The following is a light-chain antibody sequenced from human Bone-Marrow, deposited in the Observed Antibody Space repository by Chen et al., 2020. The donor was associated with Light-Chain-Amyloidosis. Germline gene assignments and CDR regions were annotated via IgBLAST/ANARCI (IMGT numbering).Light chain of an antibody. CDR3: QSADSSGTYEVI. J-gene: IGLJ2*01. Sequence: SYELTRPPSVSVSPGQTARLTCSGDDLPTKYAYWYQQQPGQAPVLVLHRDTERPSGISERFSGSSSGTTATLTISGVQAEDEADYHCQSADSSGTYEVIFGGGTKLTVL. CDR1: DLPTKY. V-gene: IGLV3-25*03. CDR2: RDT.